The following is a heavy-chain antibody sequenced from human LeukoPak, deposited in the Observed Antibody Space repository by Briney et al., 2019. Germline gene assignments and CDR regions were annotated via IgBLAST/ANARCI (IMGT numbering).Heavy chain of an antibody. Sequence: SDPLSLTCVVYGGSFSGYPWSWVRQPPGKRLEWIGHIYYRGSTYYNPPLKSRVTLSVDKPRNQLSLKQSSANAADTDVCSRARVADSGYDSRGYFDSWGQGTLVTVSS. CDR2: IYYRGST. V-gene: IGHV4-59*12. D-gene: IGHD5-12*01. CDR1: GGSFSGYP. CDR3: ARVADSGYDSRGYFDS. J-gene: IGHJ4*02.